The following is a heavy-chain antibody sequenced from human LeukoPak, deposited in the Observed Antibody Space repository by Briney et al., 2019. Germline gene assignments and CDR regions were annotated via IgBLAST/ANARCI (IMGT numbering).Heavy chain of an antibody. J-gene: IGHJ1*01. V-gene: IGHV4-30-4*08. CDR1: GGSISSGDYY. Sequence: SETLSLTCTVSGGSISSGDYYWSWIRQPPGKGLEWIGYIYYSGSTYYNPSLKSRVTISVATSKNQFSLKLSSVTAADTAVYYCAREISIEAAAAGTAEYFQHWGQGTLVTVSS. CDR2: IYYSGST. D-gene: IGHD6-13*01. CDR3: AREISIEAAAAGTAEYFQH.